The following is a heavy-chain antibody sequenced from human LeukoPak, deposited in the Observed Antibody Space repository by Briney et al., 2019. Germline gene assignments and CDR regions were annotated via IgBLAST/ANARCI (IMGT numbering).Heavy chain of an antibody. CDR3: ARWQSGYYGC. CDR1: GFTFSTYW. Sequence: GGSLRLSCAASGFTFSTYWMSWVRQAPGKGLEWVANINQDGSEKYYVASVKGRFTISRDNTKHSLYLQMNSLSAETTAVYYCARWQSGYYGCWGQGTLVTVSS. CDR2: INQDGSEK. D-gene: IGHD3-3*01. V-gene: IGHV3-7*04. J-gene: IGHJ4*02.